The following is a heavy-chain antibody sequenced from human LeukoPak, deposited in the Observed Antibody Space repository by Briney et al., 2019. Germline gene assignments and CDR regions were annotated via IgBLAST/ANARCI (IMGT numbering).Heavy chain of an antibody. J-gene: IGHJ1*01. V-gene: IGHV3-23*01. Sequence: HPGGSLRLSCAASGFTFSSYAMSWVRQAPGKGLEWVSAISGSGGSTYYADSVKGRFTISRDNSKNTLYLQMNSLRAEDTAVYYCAKFPNCSGGSCYIRAYFQHWGQGTLVTVSS. D-gene: IGHD2-15*01. CDR2: ISGSGGST. CDR3: AKFPNCSGGSCYIRAYFQH. CDR1: GFTFSSYA.